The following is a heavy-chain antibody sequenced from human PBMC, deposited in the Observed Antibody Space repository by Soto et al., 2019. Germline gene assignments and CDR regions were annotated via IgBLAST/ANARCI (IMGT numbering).Heavy chain of an antibody. CDR2: IYYSGST. CDR3: AREGTHYYFDY. J-gene: IGHJ4*02. V-gene: IGHV4-31*03. Sequence: PSETLSLTCTVSGGSISSGGYYWSWIRQHPGKGLEWIGYIYYSGSTYYNPSLKSRVTISVDTSKNQFSLKLSSVTAADTTVYYCAREGTHYYFDYWGQGTLVTVSS. D-gene: IGHD1-1*01. CDR1: GGSISSGGYY.